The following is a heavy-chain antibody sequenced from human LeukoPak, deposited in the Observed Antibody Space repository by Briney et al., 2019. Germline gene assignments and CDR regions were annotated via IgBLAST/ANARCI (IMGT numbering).Heavy chain of an antibody. CDR1: GGTFSSYA. CDR2: IIPIFGTA. J-gene: IGHJ4*02. Sequence: GASVKVSCEASGGTFSSYAISWVRQAPGQGLEWMGGIIPIFGTANYAQKFQGRFTITADESTSTAYMELSSLRSEDTAVYYCARDLGALDYYGSGSYYYFDYWGQETLVTVSS. V-gene: IGHV1-69*13. CDR3: ARDLGALDYYGSGSYYYFDY. D-gene: IGHD3-10*01.